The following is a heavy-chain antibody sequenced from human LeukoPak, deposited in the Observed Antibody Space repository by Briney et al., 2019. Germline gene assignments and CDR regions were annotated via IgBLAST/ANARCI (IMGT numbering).Heavy chain of an antibody. J-gene: IGHJ5*02. CDR2: ISSSGSTI. V-gene: IGHV3-11*04. D-gene: IGHD4-11*01. Sequence: GGSLRLSCAASGFTFSDYYMSWIRQAPGKGLEWVSYISSSGSTIYYADSVKGRFTISRDNGKNSLYLQMNSLRAEDTDLYYCARYSNYYNWFDPWGQGTLVTVSS. CDR1: GFTFSDYY. CDR3: ARYSNYYNWFDP.